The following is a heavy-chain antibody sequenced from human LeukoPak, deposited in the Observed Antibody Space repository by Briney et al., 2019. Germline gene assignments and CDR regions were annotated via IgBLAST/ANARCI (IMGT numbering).Heavy chain of an antibody. CDR1: GFTFYNYA. J-gene: IGHJ4*02. Sequence: GGSLRLSCVASGFTFYNYAMHWVRQAPGKGLEYVSAIGGNGDTSYCADSVKGRFTISRDNSKNTVYLQLGSLRTEDMAVYYCATRHEYSYPYWGQGTLVTVSS. CDR3: ATRHEYSYPY. CDR2: IGGNGDTS. D-gene: IGHD5-18*01. V-gene: IGHV3-64*02.